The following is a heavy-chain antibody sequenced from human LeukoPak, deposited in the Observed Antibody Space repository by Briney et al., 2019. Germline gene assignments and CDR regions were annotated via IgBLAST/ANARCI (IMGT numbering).Heavy chain of an antibody. J-gene: IGHJ4*02. CDR2: IYTSGTT. CDR3: AKSGCSSSSCPGFL. V-gene: IGHV4-61*02. CDR1: GGSISSGYNS. Sequence: SETLSLTCTVSGGSISSGYNSWSWIRQPAGKGLEWIGRIYTSGTTNYNPSLKSRVTISQDTSNNQFSLKLRSVPAADTAVYYCAKSGCSSSSCPGFLWGQGTLVTVSS. D-gene: IGHD2-2*01.